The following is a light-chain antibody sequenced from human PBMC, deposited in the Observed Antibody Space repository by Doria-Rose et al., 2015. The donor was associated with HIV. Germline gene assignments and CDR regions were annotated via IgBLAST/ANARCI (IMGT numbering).Light chain of an antibody. CDR2: SAT. CDR1: QSISTY. J-gene: IGKJ2*04. CDR3: QQSYNNPRS. V-gene: IGKV1-39*01. Sequence: DIQLTQSPSSLSVSVGDRVTITCRASQSISTYLNWYQQKPGKAPKLLIYSATSLQGGVPSRFSGSGSGTDFTLTINSLQPEDFATYYCQQSYNNPRSFGQGTKLEIK.